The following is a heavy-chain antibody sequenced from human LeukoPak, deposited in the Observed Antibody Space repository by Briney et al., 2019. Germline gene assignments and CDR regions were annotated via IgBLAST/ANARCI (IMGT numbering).Heavy chain of an antibody. CDR3: ARVAAAGTGWYYYYGMDV. Sequence: GSSVKVSCKGSGGTFSSYAISWVRQAPGQGLEWMGGIIPIFGTANYAQKFQGRVTITADKSTSTAYMELSSLRSEDTAVYYCARVAAAGTGWYYYYGMDVWGKGTTVTVSS. J-gene: IGHJ6*04. V-gene: IGHV1-69*06. D-gene: IGHD6-13*01. CDR1: GGTFSSYA. CDR2: IIPIFGTA.